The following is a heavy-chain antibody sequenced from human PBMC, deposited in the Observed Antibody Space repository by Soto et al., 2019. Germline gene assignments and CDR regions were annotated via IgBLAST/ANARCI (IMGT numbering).Heavy chain of an antibody. CDR2: VKSKRDGGTT. D-gene: IGHD6-13*01. CDR3: NPGAAESGLLWRS. Sequence: GGSLGLSCAASGFSFGDAWMGWVRQGPGKGLEWVGRVKSKRDGGTTDYAAPVKGRFTISRDDSQNTLYLQMDSLKTEDTAVYFCNPGAAESGLLWRSWGRGPLVTVSS. V-gene: IGHV3-15*01. J-gene: IGHJ5*02. CDR1: GFSFGDAW.